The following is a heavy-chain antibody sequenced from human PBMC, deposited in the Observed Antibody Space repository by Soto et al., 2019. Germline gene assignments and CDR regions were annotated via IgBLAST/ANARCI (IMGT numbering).Heavy chain of an antibody. CDR1: GGSISSGGYY. V-gene: IGHV4-31*03. Sequence: SETLSLTCTVSGGSISSGGYYWSWIRQHPGKGLEWIGYIYYSGSTYYNPSLKSRVTISVDTSKNQFSLKLSSVTAADTAVYYCARAGGYSGSTYYFDYWGQGTLVTVSS. CDR2: IYYSGST. D-gene: IGHD1-26*01. CDR3: ARAGGYSGSTYYFDY. J-gene: IGHJ4*02.